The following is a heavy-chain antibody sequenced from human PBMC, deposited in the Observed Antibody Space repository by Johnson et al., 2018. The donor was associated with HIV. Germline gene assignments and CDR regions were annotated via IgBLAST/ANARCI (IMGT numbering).Heavy chain of an antibody. CDR1: GFTFTSYW. V-gene: IGHV3-66*01. D-gene: IGHD6-13*01. Sequence: VQLVESGGGLVQPGGSLRLSSAASGFTFTSYWMHWVRQAPGKGLVWVSVIYSGGSTYYADSVKGRFTISRDNSKNTLYLQMNSLRAEDTAVYYCAKEEGLAAAGTGEAFDIWGQGTMVTVSS. CDR3: AKEEGLAAAGTGEAFDI. J-gene: IGHJ3*02. CDR2: IYSGGST.